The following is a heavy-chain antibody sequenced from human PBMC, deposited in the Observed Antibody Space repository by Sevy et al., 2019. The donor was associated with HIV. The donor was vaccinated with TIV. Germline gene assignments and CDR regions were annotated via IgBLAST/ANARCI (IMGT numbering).Heavy chain of an antibody. J-gene: IGHJ4*02. Sequence: GGSLRLSCAASGFTFSKYSMSWVRQPPGKGLEWVSTLSFVCGEINYADSVKGRFNISRDNSKSSVYLQMNNLRPEDTAVYYCAREGCTKPHDYWGQGTLVTVSS. CDR3: AREGCTKPHDY. CDR1: GFTFSKYS. D-gene: IGHD2-8*01. V-gene: IGHV3-23*01. CDR2: LSFVCGEI.